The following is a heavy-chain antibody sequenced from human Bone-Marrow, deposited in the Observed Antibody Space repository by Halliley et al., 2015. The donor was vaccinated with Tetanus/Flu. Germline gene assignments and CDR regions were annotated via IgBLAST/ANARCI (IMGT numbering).Heavy chain of an antibody. V-gene: IGHV3-30*03. CDR2: ISFNGSHT. J-gene: IGHJ6*02. Sequence: SLRLSCAASGFTFRSHGMQWVRQAPGKGLEWLAVISFNGSHTYYADSVKGRFTVSRDNSENALYLQMASLRSADTAVYFCAATGIEVADNYYYGLDVWGHGTTVTVSS. CDR3: AATGIEVADNYYYGLDV. D-gene: IGHD6-19*01. CDR1: GFTFRSHG.